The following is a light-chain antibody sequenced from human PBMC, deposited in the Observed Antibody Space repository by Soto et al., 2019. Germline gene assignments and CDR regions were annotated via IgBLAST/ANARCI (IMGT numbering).Light chain of an antibody. CDR3: CSYAGGYTWL. CDR1: SSDVGGYNF. Sequence: QSALTQPRSVSGSPGQSVTISCTGTSSDVGGYNFVSWYQQHPGKAPKLMIYDVSKRPSGVPDRFSGSKSGNTASLTISGLQAEDEAAYYCCSYAGGYTWLFGGGTKLTVL. J-gene: IGLJ3*02. V-gene: IGLV2-11*01. CDR2: DVS.